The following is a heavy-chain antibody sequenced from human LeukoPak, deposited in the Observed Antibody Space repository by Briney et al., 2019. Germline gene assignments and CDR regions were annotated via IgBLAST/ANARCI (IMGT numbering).Heavy chain of an antibody. V-gene: IGHV3-21*01. CDR1: GFTFSSYW. D-gene: IGHD6-19*01. CDR3: ARGTSGSGWYGISGD. CDR2: ISSSSSYI. Sequence: GGSLRLSCAASGFTFSSYWMSWVRQAPGKGLEWVSSISSSSSYIYYADSVKGRFTISRDNAKNSLYLQMNSLRAEDTAVYYCARGTSGSGWYGISGDWGQGTLVTVSS. J-gene: IGHJ4*02.